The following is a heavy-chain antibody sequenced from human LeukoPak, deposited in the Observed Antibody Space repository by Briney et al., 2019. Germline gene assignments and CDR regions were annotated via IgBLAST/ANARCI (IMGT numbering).Heavy chain of an antibody. CDR3: AREGPMVRGVISSFDY. V-gene: IGHV4-34*01. Sequence: SETLSLTCAVYGGSFSGYYWSWIRQPPGKGLEWIGEINHSGSTNYNPSLKSRVTISVDTSKNQFSLKLSSVTAADTAVYYCAREGPMVRGVISSFDYWGQGTLVTVSS. J-gene: IGHJ4*02. D-gene: IGHD3-10*01. CDR2: INHSGST. CDR1: GGSFSGYY.